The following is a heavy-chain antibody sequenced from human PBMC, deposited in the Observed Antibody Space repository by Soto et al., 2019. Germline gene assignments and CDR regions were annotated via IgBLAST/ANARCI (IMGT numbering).Heavy chain of an antibody. Sequence: PGESLKTSCKGSGYSFTSYWIGWVRQMPGKGLEWMGIIYPGDSDTRYSPSYQGQVTISADKSISTAYLQWSSLKASDTAMYYCGILAKPRTTVTAATFDYWGQGTLVTVSS. J-gene: IGHJ4*02. D-gene: IGHD4-17*01. CDR1: GYSFTSYW. CDR3: GILAKPRTTVTAATFDY. V-gene: IGHV5-51*01. CDR2: IYPGDSDT.